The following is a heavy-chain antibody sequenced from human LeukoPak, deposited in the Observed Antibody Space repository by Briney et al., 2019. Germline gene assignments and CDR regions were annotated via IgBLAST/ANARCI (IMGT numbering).Heavy chain of an antibody. CDR1: GYTFTSNC. Sequence: ASVKVSCKASGYTFTSNCISWVRQAPGQGLEWMGWISPYNGNKDYAQKFQGRVTMTTDTSTSTAYMELRNLRSDDTAVYYCARGATADYYYYYLDVWGKGTTVTVSS. V-gene: IGHV1-18*01. J-gene: IGHJ6*03. CDR3: ARGATADYYYYYLDV. CDR2: ISPYNGNK. D-gene: IGHD2-21*02.